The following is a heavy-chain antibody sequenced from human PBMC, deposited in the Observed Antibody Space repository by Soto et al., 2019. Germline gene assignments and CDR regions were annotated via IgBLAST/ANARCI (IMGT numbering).Heavy chain of an antibody. J-gene: IGHJ4*02. V-gene: IGHV1-3*01. D-gene: IGHD3-22*01. Sequence: ASVKVSCKASGYTFTSYAMHWVRQAPGQRLEWMGWINAGNGNTKYSQKFQGRVTITRDTSASTAYMELSSLRSEDTAVYSCARYLGMTMTYYIDYWRQGPLVTVSS. CDR3: ARYLGMTMTYYIDY. CDR1: GYTFTSYA. CDR2: INAGNGNT.